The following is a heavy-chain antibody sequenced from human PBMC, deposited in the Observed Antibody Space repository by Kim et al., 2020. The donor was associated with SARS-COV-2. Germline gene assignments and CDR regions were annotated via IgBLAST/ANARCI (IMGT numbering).Heavy chain of an antibody. CDR2: NPNGGGT. V-gene: IGHV1-2*02. J-gene: IGHJ6*02. Sequence: NPNGGGTNYAQKFQGRVTMTRDTSISTAYMELSRLRSDDTAVYYCARSWDVWGQGTTVTVSS. CDR3: ARSWDV.